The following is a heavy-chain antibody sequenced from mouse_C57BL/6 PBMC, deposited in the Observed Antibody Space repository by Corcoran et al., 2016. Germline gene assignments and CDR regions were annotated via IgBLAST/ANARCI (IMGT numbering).Heavy chain of an antibody. D-gene: IGHD3-1*01. J-gene: IGHJ4*01. CDR1: GYSFTDYY. CDR2: ISPNNGGT. Sequence: EVQLQQSGPELVKPWTSVKISCKASGYSFTDYYMNWVKQSHGKSLEWIGDISPNNGGTTYNQKFKGKATLTVDKSSSTAYMELRSLTSEDSAVYYCARSGIYYAMDYWGQGTSVTVSS. CDR3: ARSGIYYAMDY. V-gene: IGHV1-26*01.